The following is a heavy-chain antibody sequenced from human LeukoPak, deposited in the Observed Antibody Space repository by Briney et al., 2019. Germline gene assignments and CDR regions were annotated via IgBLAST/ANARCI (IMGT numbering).Heavy chain of an antibody. CDR3: ARGTLRYFDWSPGAFDI. Sequence: KTSETLSLTCTVSGGFISSYYWSWIRQPPGKGLEWIGYIYYSGSTNYNPSLKSRVTISVDTSKNQFSLKLSSVTAADTAVYYCARGTLRYFDWSPGAFDIWGQGTMVTVSS. J-gene: IGHJ3*02. D-gene: IGHD3-9*01. V-gene: IGHV4-59*01. CDR2: IYYSGST. CDR1: GGFISSYY.